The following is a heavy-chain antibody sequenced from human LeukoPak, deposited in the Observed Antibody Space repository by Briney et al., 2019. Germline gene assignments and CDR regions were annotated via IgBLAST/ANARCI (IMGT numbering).Heavy chain of an antibody. J-gene: IGHJ4*02. V-gene: IGHV3-74*01. D-gene: IGHD4-23*01. CDR1: GFTFSSYW. CDR2: INSDESST. CDR3: ARANGGNTAFDY. Sequence: PGGSLRLSCAASGFTFSSYWMHWVRHAPGKGLLWVSRINSDESSTTYADSVKGRFTISRDNAKNTLYLQMNSLRADDTAVYYCARANGGNTAFDYWGQGTLVTVSS.